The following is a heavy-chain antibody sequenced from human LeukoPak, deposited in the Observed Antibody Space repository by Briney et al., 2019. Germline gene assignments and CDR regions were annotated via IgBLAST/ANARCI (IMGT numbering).Heavy chain of an antibody. CDR1: GFTFSSYA. CDR2: ISYDGSNK. CDR3: ARDMVGLWFGEGPNWFDP. V-gene: IGHV3-30-3*01. J-gene: IGHJ5*02. Sequence: GGSLRLSCAASGFTFSSYAMHWVRQAPGKGLEWVAVISYDGSNKYYADSVKGRFTISRDNSKNTLYLQMNSLRAEDTAVYYCARDMVGLWFGEGPNWFDPWGQGTLVTVSS. D-gene: IGHD3-10*01.